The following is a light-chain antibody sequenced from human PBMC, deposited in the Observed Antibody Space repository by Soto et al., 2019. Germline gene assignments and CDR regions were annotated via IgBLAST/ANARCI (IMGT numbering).Light chain of an antibody. CDR1: QSVSIY. Sequence: EIVLTQSPATLSLSPGERATLSCRASQSVSIYLAWYQQKPGQAPRLLIYDSSNRAAGIPARFSARGSGTDFSLFTSTLEPEDSAVSYCQQRNNWHPITFGQGTRLEIK. CDR2: DSS. V-gene: IGKV3-11*01. CDR3: QQRNNWHPIT. J-gene: IGKJ5*01.